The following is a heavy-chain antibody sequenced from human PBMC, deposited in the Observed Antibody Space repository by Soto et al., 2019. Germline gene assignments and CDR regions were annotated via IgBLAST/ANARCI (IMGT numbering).Heavy chain of an antibody. CDR2: LYYGRSA. V-gene: IGHV4-59*01. D-gene: IGHD3-22*01. Sequence: QVQLQESGPGLVKPSETLSLTCAVSGDSISSYYCMWIRQPPGKGLESIGYLYYGRSANYNPSLKSTVTLSVDTSTNPCSLTLSSMTAADTAVYYCALRSMAVVPAYWGQGTLVTVSS. CDR1: GDSISSYY. CDR3: ALRSMAVVPAY. J-gene: IGHJ4*02.